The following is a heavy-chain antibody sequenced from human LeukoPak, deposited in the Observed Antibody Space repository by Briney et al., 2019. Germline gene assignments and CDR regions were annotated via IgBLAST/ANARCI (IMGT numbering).Heavy chain of an antibody. V-gene: IGHV4-4*07. J-gene: IGHJ4*02. CDR3: ARDGGMGIAATGVDY. CDR2: IYTSGST. Sequence: SETLSLTCTVSGGSISSYYWSWIRQPAGKGLGWIGRIYTSGSTNYNPSLKSRVTISLDKSKNQFSLQLSSVTAADTAVYYCARDGGMGIAATGVDYWGQGTLVTVSS. D-gene: IGHD6-13*01. CDR1: GGSISSYY.